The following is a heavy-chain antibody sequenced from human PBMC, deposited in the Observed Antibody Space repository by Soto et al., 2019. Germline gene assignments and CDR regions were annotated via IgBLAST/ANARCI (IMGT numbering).Heavy chain of an antibody. Sequence: PGGSLRLSCAASGFTFSSYGMHWVRQAPGKGLEWVAVISYDGSNKYYADSVKGRFTISRDNSKNTLYLQMNSLRAEDTAVYYCAKDVSGQQLADYWGQGTLVTVSS. J-gene: IGHJ4*02. CDR3: AKDVSGQQLADY. CDR1: GFTFSSYG. V-gene: IGHV3-30*18. CDR2: ISYDGSNK. D-gene: IGHD6-13*01.